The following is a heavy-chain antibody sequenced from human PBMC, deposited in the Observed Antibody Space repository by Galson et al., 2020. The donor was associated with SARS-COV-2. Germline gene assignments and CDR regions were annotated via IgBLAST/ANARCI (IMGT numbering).Heavy chain of an antibody. CDR3: AHSGQYQDSKAFDY. CDR2: IYRDDDK. Sequence: SGPTLVKPTQTLTLTCTFSGFSLNTRGLGVAWIRQPPGKALEWLAPIYRDDDKRYSPSLESRLTITRDTSKTHVVLTMTNLDPVDTATYYCAHSGQYQDSKAFDYWGQGTLVTVSS. V-gene: IGHV2-5*02. D-gene: IGHD3-22*01. J-gene: IGHJ4*02. CDR1: GFSLNTRGLG.